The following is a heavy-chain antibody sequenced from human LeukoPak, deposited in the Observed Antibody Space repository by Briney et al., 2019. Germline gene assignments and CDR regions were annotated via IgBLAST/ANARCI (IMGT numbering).Heavy chain of an antibody. V-gene: IGHV1-2*02. CDR3: ARGRGGATTGFDH. CDR1: GYTFSGCY. D-gene: IGHD1-26*01. Sequence: ASVKVSCKASGYTFSGCYMHWVRQAPGQGLESMGWINSNSGARNYAPKVQGRVTFSRDNSISTAYMELSSLRSDDTAIYYCARGRGGATTGFDHWGQGTLVTVSS. J-gene: IGHJ4*02. CDR2: INSNSGAR.